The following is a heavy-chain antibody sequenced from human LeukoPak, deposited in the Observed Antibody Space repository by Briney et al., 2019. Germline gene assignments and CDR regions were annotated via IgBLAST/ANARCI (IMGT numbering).Heavy chain of an antibody. J-gene: IGHJ5*02. D-gene: IGHD2-2*01. Sequence: GGSLRLSCAASGFTFSSYAMNWVRQAPGKGLEWLSYLTSSSSTIYYADSVKGRFTISRDNAKNSLYLQMNSLRAEDTAVYYCARGSIVVVPAATDFDPWGQGTLVTVSS. CDR3: ARGSIVVVPAATDFDP. CDR2: LTSSSSTI. V-gene: IGHV3-48*04. CDR1: GFTFSSYA.